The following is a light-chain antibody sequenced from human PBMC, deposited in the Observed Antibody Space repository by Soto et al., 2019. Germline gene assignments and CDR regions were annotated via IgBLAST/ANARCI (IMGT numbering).Light chain of an antibody. J-gene: IGKJ1*01. CDR3: LHYVDSPWA. CDR2: RAS. Sequence: EIVLTQSPDILSLFPGERATLSCRASQPVGGNYLAWFQQKPGQSPRLLIYRASTRATGIPGRFSGSGSGTDFTLTITSLEPEDVAVYYFLHYVDSPWALSHGTIVEI. CDR1: QPVGGNY. V-gene: IGKV3-20*01.